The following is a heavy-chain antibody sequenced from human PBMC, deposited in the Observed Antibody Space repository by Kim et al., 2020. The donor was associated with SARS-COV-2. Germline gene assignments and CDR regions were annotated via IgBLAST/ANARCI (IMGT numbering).Heavy chain of an antibody. D-gene: IGHD6-13*01. Sequence: PPPKSRGTIAVDTSKNQFSLKLSSVTAADTAVYYCAAKLAAAGEWDWFDPWGQGTLVTVSS. V-gene: IGHV4-4*09. J-gene: IGHJ5*02. CDR3: AAKLAAAGEWDWFDP.